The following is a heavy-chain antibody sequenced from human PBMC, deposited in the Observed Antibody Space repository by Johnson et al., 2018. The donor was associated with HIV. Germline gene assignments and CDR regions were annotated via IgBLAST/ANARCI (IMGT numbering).Heavy chain of an antibody. CDR3: ARDRVQRDSGGADAFDI. CDR1: GFIFDDYT. J-gene: IGHJ3*02. CDR2: ISWDGVGT. Sequence: VQLVESGGGVVQPGRSVRLSCAASGFIFDDYTMHWVRQAPGKGLEWVSLISWDGVGTYYADSVKGRFTISKDNSKNTLYLQMNSLRAEDTAVYYCARDRVQRDSGGADAFDIWGQGTMVTVSS. V-gene: IGHV3-43D*04. D-gene: IGHD1-1*01.